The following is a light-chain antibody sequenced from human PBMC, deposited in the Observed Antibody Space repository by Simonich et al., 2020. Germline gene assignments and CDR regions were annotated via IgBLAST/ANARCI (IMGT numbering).Light chain of an antibody. CDR3: YSTDSSGNHWV. CDR2: EDS. Sequence: SYELTQPPSVSVSPGQTARITCSGDALPKKYAYWYKQKSGQAPELVIYEDSKRPSGIPERFSGSSSGTMATLTISGAQVEDEADYYCYSTDSSGNHWVFGGGTKLTVL. V-gene: IGLV3-10*01. CDR1: ALPKKY. J-gene: IGLJ3*02.